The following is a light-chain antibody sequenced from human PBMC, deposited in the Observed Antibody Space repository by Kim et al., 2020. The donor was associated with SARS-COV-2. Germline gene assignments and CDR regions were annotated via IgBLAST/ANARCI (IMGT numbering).Light chain of an antibody. J-gene: IGKJ1*01. CDR3: QQYNNWPPWT. Sequence: EVVMTQSQSTLSVSPGERATLSCRASQSIASDLAWYQHKSGQPPRLLIYGASIRATGVPTRFRGSGSGTEFTLTINNLQSEDFGVYYCQQYNNWPPWTFGQGTKVDIK. CDR1: QSIASD. V-gene: IGKV3-15*01. CDR2: GAS.